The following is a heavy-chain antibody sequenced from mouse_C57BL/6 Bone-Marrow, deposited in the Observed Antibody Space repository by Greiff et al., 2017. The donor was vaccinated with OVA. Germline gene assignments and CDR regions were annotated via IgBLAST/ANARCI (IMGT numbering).Heavy chain of an antibody. CDR1: GYTFTSYW. V-gene: IGHV1-64*01. J-gene: IGHJ2*01. CDR2: IHPNSGST. Sequence: QVQLQQPGAELVKPGASVKLSCKASGYTFTSYWMPWVKQRPGQGLEWIGMIHPNSGSTNYNEKFKSKATLTVDKSSSTAYMQLSSLTSEDSAVYYCARSRAYYSFDYWGQGTTLTVSS. D-gene: IGHD3-3*01. CDR3: ARSRAYYSFDY.